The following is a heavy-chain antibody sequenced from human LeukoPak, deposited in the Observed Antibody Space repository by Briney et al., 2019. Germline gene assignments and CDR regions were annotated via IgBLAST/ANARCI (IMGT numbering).Heavy chain of an antibody. CDR3: ASRIFVGAFDI. CDR1: GGSISSYY. V-gene: IGHV4-59*01. Sequence: SETLSLTCTVSGGSISSYYWSWIRQPPGKGLEWIGYIYYSGSTNYNPSLTSRVTISVDTSKNQFSLKLSSVTAVDTAVYYCASRIFVGAFDIWGQGTMVTVPS. D-gene: IGHD3-3*01. CDR2: IYYSGST. J-gene: IGHJ3*02.